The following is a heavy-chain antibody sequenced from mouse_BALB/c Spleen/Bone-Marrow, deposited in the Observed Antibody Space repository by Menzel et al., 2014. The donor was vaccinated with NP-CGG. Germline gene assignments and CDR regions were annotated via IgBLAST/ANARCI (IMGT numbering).Heavy chain of an antibody. CDR1: GYTFTDYV. Sequence: VQLQQSGPELVKPGASVKMSCKASGYTFTDYVISWVKERTGQGLEWIGEIYLGSGSTYYNEKFKGKATLTADKSSNTSYMQLSRLTSEDSAVYFCARGYYGSSYFFDYWGQGTTLTGSS. CDR3: ARGYYGSSYFFDY. V-gene: IGHV1-81*01. CDR2: IYLGSGST. D-gene: IGHD1-1*01. J-gene: IGHJ2*01.